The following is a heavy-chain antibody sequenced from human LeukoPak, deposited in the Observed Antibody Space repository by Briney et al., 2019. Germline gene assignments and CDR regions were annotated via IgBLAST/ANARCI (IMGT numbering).Heavy chain of an antibody. D-gene: IGHD6-13*01. J-gene: IGHJ4*02. Sequence: SETLSLTCTVSGGSISSYYWSWIWQPPGKGLEWIGYIYYSGNTNYNPSLKSRLTISVDTSKNQFSLKLKSVTAADTAVYYCARSMTAAGSFYFDYWGQGTLVTVSS. V-gene: IGHV4-59*01. CDR1: GGSISSYY. CDR3: ARSMTAAGSFYFDY. CDR2: IYYSGNT.